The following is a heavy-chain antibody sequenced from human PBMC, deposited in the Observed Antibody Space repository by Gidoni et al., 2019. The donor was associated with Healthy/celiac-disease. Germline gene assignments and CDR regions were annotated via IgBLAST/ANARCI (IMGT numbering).Heavy chain of an antibody. Sequence: QVTLKESGPVLVKPTETLTLTCTVSGFSLSNARMGVSWIRQPPGKALEWLAHIFSNDEKSYSPSLKSRLTISKDTSKSQVVLTMTNMDPVDTATYYCARHNHADYGDYGFDYWGQGTLVTVSS. CDR2: IFSNDEK. J-gene: IGHJ4*02. D-gene: IGHD4-17*01. CDR1: GFSLSNARMG. CDR3: ARHNHADYGDYGFDY. V-gene: IGHV2-26*01.